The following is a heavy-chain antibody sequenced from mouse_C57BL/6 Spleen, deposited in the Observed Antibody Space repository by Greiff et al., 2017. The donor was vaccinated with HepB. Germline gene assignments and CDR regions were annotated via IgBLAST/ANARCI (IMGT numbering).Heavy chain of an antibody. Sequence: EVMLVESGGGLVQPGGSLKLSCAASGFTFSDYGMAWVRQAPRKGPEWVAFISNLAYSIYYADTVTGRFTISRENAKNTLYLEMSCLRSEDTAMYYCARGPTVVATEYFDVWGTGTTVTVSS. CDR2: ISNLAYSI. CDR3: ARGPTVVATEYFDV. V-gene: IGHV5-15*01. J-gene: IGHJ1*03. D-gene: IGHD1-1*01. CDR1: GFTFSDYG.